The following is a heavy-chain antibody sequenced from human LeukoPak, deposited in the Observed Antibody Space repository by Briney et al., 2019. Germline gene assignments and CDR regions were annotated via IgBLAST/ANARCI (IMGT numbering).Heavy chain of an antibody. CDR1: GGSISSSSYY. CDR3: AREGSSGWTPRPLLLPFDY. J-gene: IGHJ4*02. CDR2: IYYSGST. Sequence: SETLSLTCTVSGGSISSSSYYWGWIRQPPGKGLEWIGGIYYSGSTYYNPFLKSRVTISVDTSKNQFSLKLSSVTAADTAVYYCAREGSSGWTPRPLLLPFDYWGQGTLVTVSS. D-gene: IGHD3-10*01. V-gene: IGHV4-39*07.